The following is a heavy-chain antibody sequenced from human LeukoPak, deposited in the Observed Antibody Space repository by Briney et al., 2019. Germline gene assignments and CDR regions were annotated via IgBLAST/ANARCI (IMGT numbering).Heavy chain of an antibody. J-gene: IGHJ4*02. V-gene: IGHV1-2*02. CDR2: INPNSGGT. CDR3: ATRDASNWGYYFDY. CDR1: GYTFTGHY. Sequence: ASVKVSCKASGYTFTGHYMHWVRQAPGQGLEWMGWINPNSGGTNYAQKFQGRVTMTRDTSISTAYMELSRLRSDDTAVYYCATRDASNWGYYFDYWGQGTLVTVSS. D-gene: IGHD7-27*01.